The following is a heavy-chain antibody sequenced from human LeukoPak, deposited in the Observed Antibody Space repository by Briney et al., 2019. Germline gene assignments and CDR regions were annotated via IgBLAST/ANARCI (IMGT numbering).Heavy chain of an antibody. D-gene: IGHD2-21*02. CDR3: ARGGHIVVVTSGVLAEYFQH. J-gene: IGHJ1*01. Sequence: PGGSLRLSCAASGFSLSSYAMHWVRQAPGRGVEGGAIISYDGTKEYYGDSVKGRFTISRDNSKNTVYLQMNSLRAEDTAVYYCARGGHIVVVTSGVLAEYFQHWGQGTLVTVSS. CDR1: GFSLSSYA. V-gene: IGHV3-30-3*01. CDR2: ISYDGTKE.